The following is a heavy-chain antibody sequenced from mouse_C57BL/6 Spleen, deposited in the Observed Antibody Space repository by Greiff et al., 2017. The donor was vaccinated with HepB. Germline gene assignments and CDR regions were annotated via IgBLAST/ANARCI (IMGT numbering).Heavy chain of an antibody. CDR1: GYTFTSYG. CDR2: IYPRSGNT. V-gene: IGHV1-81*01. Sequence: VKLVESGAELARPGASVKLSCKASGYTFTSYGISWVKQRTGQGLEWIGEIYPRSGNTYYNEKFKGKATLTADKSSSTAYMELRSLTSEDSAVYFCASGTTGGIDYWGQGTTLTVSS. D-gene: IGHD1-1*01. CDR3: ASGTTGGIDY. J-gene: IGHJ2*01.